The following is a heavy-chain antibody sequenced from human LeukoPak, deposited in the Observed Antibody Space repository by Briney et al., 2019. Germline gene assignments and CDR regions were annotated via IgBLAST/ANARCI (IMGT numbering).Heavy chain of an antibody. V-gene: IGHV4-61*02. Sequence: TSQTLSLTCTVSGGSVNSGGYYWTWIRQPAGKGLEWIGRIYTSETTNYNPSLKSRVSISIDMSRNQFSLKLSSVTAADTAIYYCASLRGVFGGFFDYWGQGILVTVSS. J-gene: IGHJ4*02. CDR3: ASLRGVFGGFFDY. CDR1: GGSVNSGGYY. D-gene: IGHD3-10*01. CDR2: IYTSETT.